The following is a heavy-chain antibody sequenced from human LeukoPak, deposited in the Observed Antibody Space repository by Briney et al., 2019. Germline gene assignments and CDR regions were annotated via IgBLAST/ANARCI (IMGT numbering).Heavy chain of an antibody. CDR2: ISGSGGST. CDR1: GFTFSSYG. CDR3: AKEREYYGSGTWDY. V-gene: IGHV3-23*01. D-gene: IGHD3-10*01. J-gene: IGHJ4*02. Sequence: GGSLRLSCAASGFTFSSYGMSWVRQAPGKGLEWVSAISGSGGSTYYADSVKGRFTISRDNSKNTLYLQMNSLRAEDTAVYYCAKEREYYGSGTWDYWGQGTLVTVSS.